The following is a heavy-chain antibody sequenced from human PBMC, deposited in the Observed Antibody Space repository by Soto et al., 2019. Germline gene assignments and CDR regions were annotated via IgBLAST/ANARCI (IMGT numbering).Heavy chain of an antibody. CDR2: IYYSGST. V-gene: IGHV4-59*08. J-gene: IGHJ4*02. CDR1: GGSISSYY. D-gene: IGHD2-15*01. Sequence: SETLSLTCTVSGGSISSYYWSWIRQPPGKGLEWIGYIYYSGSTNYNPSLKSRITITVDTSKNQFSLKLSSVTAADTAIYYCARGAATYDYWGQGTLVTVSS. CDR3: ARGAATYDY.